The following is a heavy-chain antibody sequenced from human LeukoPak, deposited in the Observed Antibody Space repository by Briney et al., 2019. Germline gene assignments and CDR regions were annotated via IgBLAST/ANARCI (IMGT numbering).Heavy chain of an antibody. Sequence: ASVKVSCKASGYTFTGYYMHWVRQAPGQGLEWMGIINPSGGSTSYAQKFQGRVTMTRDTSTSTVYMELSSLRSEDTAVYYCARDISVVATIGSYYYYGMDVWGQGTTVTVSS. V-gene: IGHV1-46*01. CDR2: INPSGGST. CDR1: GYTFTGYY. CDR3: ARDISVVATIGSYYYYGMDV. J-gene: IGHJ6*02. D-gene: IGHD5-12*01.